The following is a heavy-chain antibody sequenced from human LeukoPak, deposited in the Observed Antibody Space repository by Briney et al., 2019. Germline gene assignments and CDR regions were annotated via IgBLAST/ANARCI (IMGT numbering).Heavy chain of an antibody. CDR2: ISNSGGST. CDR1: GFTFRSYA. V-gene: IGHV3-23*01. CDR3: ATLRYPSDY. Sequence: PGGSLRLSCAASGFTFRSYAMSWVRQAPGKGLEWVSAISNSGGSTYYADSVKGRFTISRDNSKNTLYLQMNSLRAEDTAVYYCATLRYPSDYWGQGTLVTVSS. J-gene: IGHJ4*02. D-gene: IGHD3-16*02.